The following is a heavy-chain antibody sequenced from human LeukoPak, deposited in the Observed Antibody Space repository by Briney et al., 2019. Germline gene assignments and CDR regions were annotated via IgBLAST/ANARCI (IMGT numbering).Heavy chain of an antibody. CDR1: GFTFSNYV. V-gene: IGHV3-33*01. J-gene: IGHJ4*02. CDR2: IWYNGSNK. D-gene: IGHD3-22*01. CDR3: ARDTTRDFYDSSDYYHGHLDY. Sequence: GGSLRLSCAASGFTFSNYVMHWVRQAPGKGLEWVAVIWYNGSNKYHADSVKGRFTISRDNSKNTLYLQMNSLRAEDTAVYYCARDTTRDFYDSSDYYHGHLDYWGQGTLVTVSS.